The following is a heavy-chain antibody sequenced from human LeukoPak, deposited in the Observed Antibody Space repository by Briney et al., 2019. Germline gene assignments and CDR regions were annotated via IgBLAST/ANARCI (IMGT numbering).Heavy chain of an antibody. Sequence: GGSLRLSCAASGFTFSSYSMNWVRQAPGKGLDWVSSISSSSSYIYYAGSVKGRFTISRDNAKNSLYLQMNSLRAQDTAVYYCARELYYDFGSVQGWFDPWGQGTLVTVSS. CDR1: GFTFSSYS. CDR3: ARELYYDFGSVQGWFDP. J-gene: IGHJ5*02. D-gene: IGHD3-3*01. CDR2: ISSSSSYI. V-gene: IGHV3-21*04.